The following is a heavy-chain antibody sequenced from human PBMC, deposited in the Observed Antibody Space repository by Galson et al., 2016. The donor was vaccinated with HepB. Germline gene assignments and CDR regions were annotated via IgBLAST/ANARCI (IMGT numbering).Heavy chain of an antibody. D-gene: IGHD6-19*01. CDR2: IKEDASKA. CDR1: GFTFSCYW. CDR3: ARYGDEAGWNFHQ. J-gene: IGHJ1*01. V-gene: IGHV3-7*03. Sequence: SLRLSCAASGFTFSCYWMNWVRQAPGKGLEWVASIKEDASKAFYADSVKGRFTISRDNVEDSLSLQMNSLRSEDTAVYYCARYGDEAGWNFHQWGQGTLVTVSS.